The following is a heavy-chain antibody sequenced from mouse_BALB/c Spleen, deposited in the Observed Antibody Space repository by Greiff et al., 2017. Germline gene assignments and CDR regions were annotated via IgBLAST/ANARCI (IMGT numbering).Heavy chain of an antibody. V-gene: IGHV1-5*01. CDR3: TRETYYGSSYGYFDY. CDR1: GYTFTSYW. J-gene: IGHJ2*01. Sequence: VQLQQSGTVLARPGASVKMSCKASGYTFTSYWMHWVKQRPGQGLEWIGAIYPGNSDTSYNQKFKGKAKLTAVTSTSTAYMELSSLTNEDSAVYYCTRETYYGSSYGYFDYWGQGTTLTVSS. CDR2: IYPGNSDT. D-gene: IGHD1-1*01.